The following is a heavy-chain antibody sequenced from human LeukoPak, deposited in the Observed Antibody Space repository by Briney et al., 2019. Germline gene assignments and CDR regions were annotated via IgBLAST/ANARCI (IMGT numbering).Heavy chain of an antibody. J-gene: IGHJ3*02. Sequence: SQTLSLTCAISGDSVSSNSTAWNWIRQSPSRGLEWLGRTYYRSKWYNDYAVSVKSRITINPDTSKNQFSLQLNSVTPEDTAVYYCARGDCSGGICHSDSAFDIWGQGTMVTVSS. CDR2: TYYRSKWYN. D-gene: IGHD2-15*01. CDR1: GDSVSSNSTA. CDR3: ARGDCSGGICHSDSAFDI. V-gene: IGHV6-1*01.